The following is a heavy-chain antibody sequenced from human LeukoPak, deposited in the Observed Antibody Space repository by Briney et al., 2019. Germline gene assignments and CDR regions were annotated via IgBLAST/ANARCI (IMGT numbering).Heavy chain of an antibody. J-gene: IGHJ3*02. V-gene: IGHV4-59*01. CDR2: IYYSGST. D-gene: IGHD6-13*01. CDR3: ARDIAAAGTGTDAFDI. Sequence: SETLSLTCTVSGGSISSYYWSWIRQPPGKGLEWIGYIYYSGSTNYNSSLKSRVTISVDTSKNQFSLKLSSVTAADTAVYYCARDIAAAGTGTDAFDIWGQGTMVTVSS. CDR1: GGSISSYY.